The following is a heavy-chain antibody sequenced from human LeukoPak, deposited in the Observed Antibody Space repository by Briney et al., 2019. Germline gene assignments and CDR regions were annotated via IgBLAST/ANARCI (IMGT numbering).Heavy chain of an antibody. D-gene: IGHD6-13*01. CDR2: MNPNSGNT. CDR1: GYTFTSYD. J-gene: IGHJ5*02. Sequence: WASVKVSCKASGYTFTSYDINWVRQATGQGLEWMGWMNPNSGNTGYAQNFQGRVTMTRNTSISTAYMELSSLRSEDTAVYYCARSAAGWFDPWGQGTLVTVSS. CDR3: ARSAAGWFDP. V-gene: IGHV1-8*01.